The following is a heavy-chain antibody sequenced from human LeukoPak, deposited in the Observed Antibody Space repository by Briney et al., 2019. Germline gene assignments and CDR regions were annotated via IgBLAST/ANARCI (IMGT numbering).Heavy chain of an antibody. D-gene: IGHD3-22*01. CDR3: ARANYFDKSGEIDY. CDR1: GGSISNSAYY. Sequence: TLSLTCTVSGGSISNSAYYWSWIRQHPGEAPEWIGYIYYSRSTYYNPSLQSRLTISIDTSTRQFSLKLTSVTAADTAVYYCARANYFDKSGEIDYWGQGTLVTVSS. J-gene: IGHJ4*02. V-gene: IGHV4-31*03. CDR2: IYYSRST.